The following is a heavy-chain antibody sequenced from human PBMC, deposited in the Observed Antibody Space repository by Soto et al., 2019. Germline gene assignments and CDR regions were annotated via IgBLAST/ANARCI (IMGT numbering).Heavy chain of an antibody. V-gene: IGHV1-18*01. J-gene: IGHJ4*02. CDR2: ISAYNGNT. CDR3: ARDLIDCISTSCRSFDY. D-gene: IGHD2-2*01. Sequence: QVQLVQSGAEVKKPGASVKVSCKASGYTFTSYGISWVRQAPGQGLEWMGWISAYNGNTNYAQKLQGRVTMTTDTSTSTAYRELRSLRSDDTAVYYCARDLIDCISTSCRSFDYWGQGTLVTVSS. CDR1: GYTFTSYG.